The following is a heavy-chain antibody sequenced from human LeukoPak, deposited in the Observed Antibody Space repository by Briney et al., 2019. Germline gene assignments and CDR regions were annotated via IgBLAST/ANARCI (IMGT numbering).Heavy chain of an antibody. CDR3: AKEANGWGLRYFDWLPRDYYYYYMDV. CDR2: ISGSGGST. Sequence: GGSLRLSCAASGFTFSSYAMSWVRQAPGKGLEWVSVISGSGGSTYYADSVKGRFTISRDNSKNTLYLQMNSLRAEDTAVYYCAKEANGWGLRYFDWLPRDYYYYYMDVWGKGTTVTVSS. D-gene: IGHD3-9*01. J-gene: IGHJ6*03. V-gene: IGHV3-23*01. CDR1: GFTFSSYA.